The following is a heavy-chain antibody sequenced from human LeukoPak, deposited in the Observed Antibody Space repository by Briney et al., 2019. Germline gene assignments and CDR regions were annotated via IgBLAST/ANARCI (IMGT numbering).Heavy chain of an antibody. D-gene: IGHD6-13*01. J-gene: IGHJ5*02. CDR2: IYHSGST. V-gene: IGHV4-38-2*02. CDR1: GYSISSGYY. CDR3: ARELAAAGTSRFDP. Sequence: SETLSLTCTVSGYSISSGYYWGWIRQPPGKGLEWIGTIYHSGSTYYNPSLKSRVTISVDTSKNQFSLKLSSVTAADTAVYYCARELAAAGTSRFDPWGQGTLVTVSS.